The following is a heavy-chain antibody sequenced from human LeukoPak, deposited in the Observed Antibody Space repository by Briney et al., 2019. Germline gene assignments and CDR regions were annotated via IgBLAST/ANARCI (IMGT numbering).Heavy chain of an antibody. J-gene: IGHJ5*02. CDR3: AREGSSGYYYP. Sequence: SEPLSLTCNVSGGPIRGYWWAWIRQPAGKGLEWIGRIYTSGSTSYNPSLKSRVTMSVDTSKNQFSLKLSSVTAADTAVYYCAREGSSGYYYPWGQGTLVTVSS. CDR1: GGPIRGYW. V-gene: IGHV4-4*07. CDR2: IYTSGST. D-gene: IGHD3-22*01.